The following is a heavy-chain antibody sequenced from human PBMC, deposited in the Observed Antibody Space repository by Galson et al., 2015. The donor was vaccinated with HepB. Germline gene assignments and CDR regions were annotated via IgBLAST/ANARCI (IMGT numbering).Heavy chain of an antibody. CDR1: GYTFSTYS. CDR3: ARDRSLRGYYFDY. V-gene: IGHV1-18*01. D-gene: IGHD3-3*01. Sequence: SVKVSCKASGYTFSTYSITWVRQAPGQGLEWMGWISPYNGDTDYARKFQGRVTMTTDISTSTAYMDLRSLRSDDTAVYYCARDRSLRGYYFDYWGQGTLVTVSS. J-gene: IGHJ4*02. CDR2: ISPYNGDT.